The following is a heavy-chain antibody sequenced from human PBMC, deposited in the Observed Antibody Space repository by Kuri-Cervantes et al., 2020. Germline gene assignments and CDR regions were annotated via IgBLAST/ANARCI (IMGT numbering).Heavy chain of an antibody. J-gene: IGHJ6*02. V-gene: IGHV4-39*01. Sequence: SETLSLTCTVSGGSISSSSYYWGWIRQPPGKGLEWIGSIYYSGSTYYNPSLKGRVTISVDTSKNQFSLKLSSVTAADTAVYYCARQDDILTGYYNFYYYYGMDVWGQGTTVTVSS. CDR2: IYYSGST. CDR3: ARQDDILTGYYNFYYYYGMDV. CDR1: GGSISSSSYY. D-gene: IGHD3-9*01.